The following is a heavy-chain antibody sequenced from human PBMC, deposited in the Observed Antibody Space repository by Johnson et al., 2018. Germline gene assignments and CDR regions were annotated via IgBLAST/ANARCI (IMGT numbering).Heavy chain of an antibody. D-gene: IGHD1-26*01. CDR1: GFTFSSYS. CDR3: ATLGGSPDYYYYYMDV. J-gene: IGHJ6*03. V-gene: IGHV3-48*01. Sequence: VQLVESGGGLVQPGGSLRLSCAASGFTFSSYSMNWVRQAPGKGLEWVSYISSSSSTIYYADSVKGRFTLSRDNAKNSLCLQMNSLRAEDTAVYYCATLGGSPDYYYYYMDVWGKGTTVTVSS. CDR2: ISSSSSTI.